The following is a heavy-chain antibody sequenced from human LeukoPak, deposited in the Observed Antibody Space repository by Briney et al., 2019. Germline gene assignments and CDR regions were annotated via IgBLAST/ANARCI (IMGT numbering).Heavy chain of an antibody. CDR1: GFTFSDYY. J-gene: IGHJ6*02. CDR2: IYSGGLT. V-gene: IGHV3-53*01. CDR3: ARELTTMIRGVYYYYGMDV. Sequence: SGGSLRLSCAVSGFTFSDYYMSWIRQAPGKGLEWVSIIYSGGLTFYTDSVKGRFTISRDNSKNTLFLQMNSLRAEDTAVYYCARELTTMIRGVYYYYGMDVWGQGTTVTVSS. D-gene: IGHD3-10*01.